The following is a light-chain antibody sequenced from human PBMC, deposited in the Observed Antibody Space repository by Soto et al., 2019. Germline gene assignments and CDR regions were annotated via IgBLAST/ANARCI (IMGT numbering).Light chain of an antibody. Sequence: QSVVTQPPSASGTPGQRVTISCSGGSSNIGSNYVYWYQQLPETAPQLLIFRNNERPSGVPDRFSASTSGTSASLAISGLRSEEEADYYCAKWDDSLRSGVFGGGTQLTVL. CDR1: SSNIGSNY. V-gene: IGLV1-47*01. J-gene: IGLJ3*02. CDR2: RNN. CDR3: AKWDDSLRSGV.